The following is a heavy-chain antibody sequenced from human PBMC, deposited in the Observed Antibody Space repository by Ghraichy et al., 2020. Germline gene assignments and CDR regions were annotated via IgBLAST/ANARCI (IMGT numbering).Heavy chain of an antibody. Sequence: ESLNISCAVSGDSIRSSNWWSWVRQPPGKGLEWIGRVYHTGSTNYNLSLKSRLTISVDESKNQFSLKLSSVTAADTALYYCARGGGGYGMDVWGRGTTVTVSS. CDR3: ARGGGGYGMDV. J-gene: IGHJ6*02. D-gene: IGHD3-16*01. V-gene: IGHV4-4*02. CDR2: VYHTGST. CDR1: GDSIRSSNW.